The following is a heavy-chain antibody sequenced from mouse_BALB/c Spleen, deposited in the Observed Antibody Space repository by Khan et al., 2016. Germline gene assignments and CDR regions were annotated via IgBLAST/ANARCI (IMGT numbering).Heavy chain of an antibody. V-gene: IGHV1-54*01. CDR3: ARWGNRYDGSWFAY. D-gene: IGHD2-14*01. J-gene: IGHJ3*01. CDR1: GYAFTNYL. Sequence: QVQLQQSGAELVRPGTSVKVSCKASGYAFTNYLIEWVKQRPGQGLEWIGVINHGSGGTNYNEKFKGKETLTAEKSSRTAYMQLSSLTSDVSSVYFCARWGNRYDGSWFAYWCPGTLVTVSA. CDR2: INHGSGGT.